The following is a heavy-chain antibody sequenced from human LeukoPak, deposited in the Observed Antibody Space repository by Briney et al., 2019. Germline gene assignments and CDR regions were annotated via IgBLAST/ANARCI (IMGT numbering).Heavy chain of an antibody. CDR3: AREGLSYSSSFDY. Sequence: GRSLRLSCAASGFTFSSYAMHWVRQAPGKGLEWVAVISYDGSNKYYADSVKGRFTISRDNSKNTLYLQMNSLRAEDTAVYYCAREGLSYSSSFDYWGQGTLVTVSS. CDR2: ISYDGSNK. J-gene: IGHJ4*02. D-gene: IGHD2-15*01. V-gene: IGHV3-30-3*01. CDR1: GFTFSSYA.